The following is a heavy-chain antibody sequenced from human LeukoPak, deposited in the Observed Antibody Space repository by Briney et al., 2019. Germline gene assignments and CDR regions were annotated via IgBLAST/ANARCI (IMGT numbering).Heavy chain of an antibody. D-gene: IGHD3-10*01. CDR2: IYPDDSDT. J-gene: IGHJ5*02. Sequence: GESLKISCKTSGYSFTTYWIGWVRQMPGTGLEWVGAIYPDDSDTRYSPSFQGQVVISADRSIRTAYLQWDTLKTSDTAMYYCVRQRGASGTINHFDPWGQGTLVTVSS. V-gene: IGHV5-51*01. CDR3: VRQRGASGTINHFDP. CDR1: GYSFTTYW.